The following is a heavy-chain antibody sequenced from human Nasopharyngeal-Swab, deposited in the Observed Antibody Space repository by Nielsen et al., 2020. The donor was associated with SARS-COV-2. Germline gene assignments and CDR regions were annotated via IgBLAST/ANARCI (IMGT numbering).Heavy chain of an antibody. V-gene: IGHV3-11*04. D-gene: IGHD7-27*01. CDR1: GFTFSDYY. J-gene: IGHJ4*02. CDR2: ISGSGGTI. CDR3: ARDRANWDFDY. Sequence: GESLKISCAASGFTFSDYYMSWIRQAPGKGPEYISYISGSGGTIYYGDSMKGRFTISRDNAKNSLYLQMNSLRAEDTAVYYCARDRANWDFDYWGQGTLVTVS.